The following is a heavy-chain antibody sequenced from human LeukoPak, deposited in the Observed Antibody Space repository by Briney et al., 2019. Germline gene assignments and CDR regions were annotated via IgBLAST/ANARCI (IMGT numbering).Heavy chain of an antibody. D-gene: IGHD3-16*01. Sequence: GGSLRLSCAASGFTFSSYAINWVRQAPGKGLEWVSGISGSGVTTNYADSVKGRFTISRDNSKNTLYLQMNSLSAEDTAVYYCASTPKQGGDAFDIWGQGTMVTVSS. CDR2: ISGSGVTT. J-gene: IGHJ3*02. V-gene: IGHV3-23*01. CDR3: ASTPKQGGDAFDI. CDR1: GFTFSSYA.